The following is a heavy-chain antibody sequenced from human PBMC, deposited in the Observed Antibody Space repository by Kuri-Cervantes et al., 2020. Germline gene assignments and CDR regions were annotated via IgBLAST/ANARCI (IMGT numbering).Heavy chain of an antibody. V-gene: IGHV6-1*01. CDR3: ARETPFPGRGSCRGFDY. CDR2: TYYRSKWYN. CDR1: GDSVSSNSAA. J-gene: IGHJ4*02. Sequence: SETLSLTCAISGDSVSSNSAAWNWIRQSPSRGLEWLGRTYYRSKWYNDYAVSVKSRITINPDTSKNQFSLQLNSVTPEDTAVYYCARETPFPGRGSCRGFDYWGQGTLVTVSS. D-gene: IGHD2-15*01.